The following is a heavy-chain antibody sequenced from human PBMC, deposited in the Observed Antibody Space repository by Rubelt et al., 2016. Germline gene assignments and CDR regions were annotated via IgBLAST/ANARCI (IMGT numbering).Heavy chain of an antibody. CDR3: ARGSGSYTFDY. V-gene: IGHV1-18*04. CDR1: GYTFSTYG. J-gene: IGHJ4*02. Sequence: QVQLVQSGAEVKKPGASVKVSCKASGYTFSTYGISWVRQAPGQGLEWMGWISAYNGNTDYAQRVQGKVTLTTGTSTSTAYMELRSLRSDDTAVYYCARGSGSYTFDYWGQGTLVTVSS. CDR2: ISAYNGNT. D-gene: IGHD1-26*01.